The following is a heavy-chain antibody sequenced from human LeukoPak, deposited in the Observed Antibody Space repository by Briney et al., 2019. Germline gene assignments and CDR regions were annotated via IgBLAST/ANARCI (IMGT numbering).Heavy chain of an antibody. D-gene: IGHD3-22*01. CDR2: ISSSSSYI. V-gene: IGHV3-21*01. CDR1: GFTFSSYS. Sequence: PGGSLRLSCAASGFTFSSYSMNWVRQAPGKGLEWVSSISSSSSYIYYADSVKGRFTISRDNAKNSLYLQMNSLRAEDTAVYYCARDDYYYDSSGYSACEDYWGQGTTVTVSS. J-gene: IGHJ4*03. CDR3: ARDDYYYDSSGYSACEDY.